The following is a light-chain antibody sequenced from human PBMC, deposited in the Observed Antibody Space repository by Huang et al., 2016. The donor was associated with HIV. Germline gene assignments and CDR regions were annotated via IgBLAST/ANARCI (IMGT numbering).Light chain of an antibody. CDR3: QQYGDPLI. CDR2: CAS. J-gene: IGKJ4*01. CDR1: QNVGSSY. V-gene: IGKV3-20*01. Sequence: IILTQSPGTLSLSPGERATLSCKASQNVGSSYLAWYQQKPGQAPRLLIYCASSRASGIPDRFSGRGSGTDFTLTISRLEPDDFAIYYCQQYGDPLIFGGGTKVEIK.